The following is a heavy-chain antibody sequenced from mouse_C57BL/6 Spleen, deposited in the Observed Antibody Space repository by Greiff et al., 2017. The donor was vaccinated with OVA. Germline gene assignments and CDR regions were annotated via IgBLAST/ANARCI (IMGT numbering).Heavy chain of an antibody. J-gene: IGHJ2*01. Sequence: QVQLQQPGAELVKPGASVKLSCKASGYTFTSYWMHWVKQRPGQGLEWIGMIHHNSGSTNYNEKFKSKATLTVDKSSSTAYMQLSSLTSEDSAVYYCARSGLYDGYSPYYFDYWGQGTTLTVSS. CDR2: IHHNSGST. CDR3: ARSGLYDGYSPYYFDY. V-gene: IGHV1-64*01. D-gene: IGHD2-3*01. CDR1: GYTFTSYW.